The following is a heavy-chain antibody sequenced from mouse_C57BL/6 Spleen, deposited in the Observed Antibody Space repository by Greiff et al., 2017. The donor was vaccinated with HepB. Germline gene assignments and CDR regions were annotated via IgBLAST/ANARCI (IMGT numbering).Heavy chain of an antibody. J-gene: IGHJ3*01. CDR1: GYTFTSYW. CDR2: IDPSDSST. Sequence: QVQLQQPGAELVKPGASVKLSCKASGYTFTSYWMQWVKQRPGQGLEWIGEIDPSDSSTNYNQKFKGKATLTVDTSSSTAYMQLSSLTSEDSAVYYCARGLLRAPWFAYWGQGTLVTVSA. D-gene: IGHD1-1*01. CDR3: ARGLLRAPWFAY. V-gene: IGHV1-50*01.